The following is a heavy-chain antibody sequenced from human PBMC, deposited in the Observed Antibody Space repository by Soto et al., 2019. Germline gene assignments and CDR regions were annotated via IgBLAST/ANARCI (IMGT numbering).Heavy chain of an antibody. CDR2: IQQDGSAK. J-gene: IGHJ3*02. Sequence: GGSLILSCAASGVTFRSYSVSWVRQAQGKGLGWVANIQQDGSAKYYADSVKGRFTISRDNAKNSLHLQMNSLRADDTAVYYCAKLGIAVAGTRNAFDIWGQGTMVTVSS. D-gene: IGHD6-19*01. CDR1: GVTFRSYS. CDR3: AKLGIAVAGTRNAFDI. V-gene: IGHV3-7*01.